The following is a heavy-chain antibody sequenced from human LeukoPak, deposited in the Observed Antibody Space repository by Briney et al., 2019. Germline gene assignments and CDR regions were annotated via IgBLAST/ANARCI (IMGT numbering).Heavy chain of an antibody. D-gene: IGHD6-25*01. CDR3: AKSAAGFDY. CDR2: ISYDGSNK. V-gene: IGHV3-30*18. Sequence: PGGSLRLSCAASGFTFSSYSMNWVRQAPGKGLEWVAVISYDGSNKYYADSVKGRFTISRDNSKNTLYLQMNSLRAEDTAVYYCAKSAAGFDYWGQGSLVTVSS. J-gene: IGHJ4*02. CDR1: GFTFSSYS.